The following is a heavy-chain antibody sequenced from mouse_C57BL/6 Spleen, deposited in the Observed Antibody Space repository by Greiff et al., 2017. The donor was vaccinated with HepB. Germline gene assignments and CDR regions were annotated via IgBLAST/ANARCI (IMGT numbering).Heavy chain of an antibody. J-gene: IGHJ4*01. CDR1: GFTFSSYA. Sequence: EVQLQESGEGLVKPGGSLKLSCAASGFTFSSYAMSWVRQTPEKRLEWVAYISSGGDYIYYADTVKGRFTISRDNARNTLYLQMSSLKSEDTAMYYCTRDQRGRYGSSYDAMDYWGQGTSVTVSS. V-gene: IGHV5-9-1*02. CDR2: ISSGGDYI. D-gene: IGHD1-1*01. CDR3: TRDQRGRYGSSYDAMDY.